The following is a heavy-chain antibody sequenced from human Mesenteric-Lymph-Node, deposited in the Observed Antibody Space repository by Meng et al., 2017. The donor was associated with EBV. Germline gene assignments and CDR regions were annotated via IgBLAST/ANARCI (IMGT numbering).Heavy chain of an antibody. CDR3: AKANSSGRSSWFDP. V-gene: IGHV4-4*02. CDR2: VFHSGTT. CDR1: GGSITTYNW. Sequence: AQLQGSGPGLVKPSGTLSLTCAVSGGSITTYNWWSWVRQPPGKGLEWIGEVFHSGTTNSNASLRSRLTISVDKSKNQFSLKLTSVTAADTAVYYCAKANSSGRSSWFDPWGQGTLVTVSS. D-gene: IGHD3-10*01. J-gene: IGHJ5*02.